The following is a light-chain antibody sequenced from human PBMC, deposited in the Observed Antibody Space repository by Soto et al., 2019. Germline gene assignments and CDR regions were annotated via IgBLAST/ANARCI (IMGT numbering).Light chain of an antibody. CDR3: RQYGSSPRT. CDR1: QSVINDY. Sequence: IVLTQSPGTLSLSPGEKATLSCSASQSVINDYLAWYQQKPGQAPRLLICRASSRATGIPDRFSGSGSGTVFTLTISRLEPEEFAVYYCRQYGSSPRTFGGGTKVEIK. V-gene: IGKV3-20*01. CDR2: RAS. J-gene: IGKJ4*01.